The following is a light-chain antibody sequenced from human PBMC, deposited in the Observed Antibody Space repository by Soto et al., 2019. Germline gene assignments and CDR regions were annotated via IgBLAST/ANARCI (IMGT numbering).Light chain of an antibody. V-gene: IGKV3-15*01. Sequence: EIVMTQSPATLSVSPGERATLSCRASQSVSRNFSWYQQKPGQAPRLLLSAASTRASHVPSRFSGSGSGTEFTLTIRSLQSEAFALYYCQQYDTLPTFGQGTKVDIK. CDR2: AAS. J-gene: IGKJ1*01. CDR3: QQYDTLPT. CDR1: QSVSRN.